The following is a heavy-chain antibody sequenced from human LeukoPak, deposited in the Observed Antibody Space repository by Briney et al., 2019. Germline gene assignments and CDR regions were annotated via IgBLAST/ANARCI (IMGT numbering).Heavy chain of an antibody. CDR1: GDSISSSSSY. J-gene: IGHJ4*02. CDR2: IYYSGST. Sequence: SETLSLTCSVSGDSISSSSSYWGWIRQPPGKGLEWIGSIYYSGSTNYNPSLKSRVTISVDTSKNQFSLKLSSVTAADTAVYYCARAPLTDWLIYFDYWGQGTLVTVSS. CDR3: ARAPLTDWLIYFDY. D-gene: IGHD3-9*01. V-gene: IGHV4-39*07.